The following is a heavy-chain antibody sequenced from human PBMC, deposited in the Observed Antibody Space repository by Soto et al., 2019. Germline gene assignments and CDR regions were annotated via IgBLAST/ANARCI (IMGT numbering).Heavy chain of an antibody. D-gene: IGHD2-15*01. V-gene: IGHV3-23*01. CDR2: ISSGGGNT. J-gene: IGHJ6*02. CDR3: AKGGAALQSYYGLDV. CDR1: GFTFSNYV. Sequence: RFSCAASGFTFSNYVMTWVRQTPGKGLEWVSGISSGGGNTHYADSVMGRFTISRDNSKSTLFLQMSSLRVEDTAIYYCAKGGAALQSYYGLDVWGQGTTVTVSS.